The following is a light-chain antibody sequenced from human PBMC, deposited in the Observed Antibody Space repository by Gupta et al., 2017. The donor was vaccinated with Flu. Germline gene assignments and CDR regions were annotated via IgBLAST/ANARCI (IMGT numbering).Light chain of an antibody. Sequence: PSALSASVGDTITITCRASQSIRDRLAWYQQQPGQAPKLLIYRAYRVENGVPSRFSGGGSGTEFTLTISGRQQDDIATYYCQQEENSSRAFGQGTKVDIK. CDR1: QSIRDR. CDR2: RAY. J-gene: IGKJ1*01. V-gene: IGKV1-5*03. CDR3: QQEENSSRA.